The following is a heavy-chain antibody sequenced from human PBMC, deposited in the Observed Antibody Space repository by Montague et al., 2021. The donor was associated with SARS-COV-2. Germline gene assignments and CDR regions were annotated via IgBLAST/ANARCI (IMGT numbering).Heavy chain of an antibody. CDR3: ALRSRWGSSGFDNWFDP. V-gene: IGHV2-5*02. D-gene: IGHD3-22*01. J-gene: IGHJ5*02. Sequence: PALVKPTQTLTLTCTFSGFSLSTHGVGVAWIRQPPGKALEWLALIYWDDNKHYSPSLKTRLSIAKDTSKKEVVLTMTNMDPVDTATYFCALRSRWGSSGFDNWFDPWGQGTLVTVS. CDR2: IYWDDNK. CDR1: GFSLSTHGVG.